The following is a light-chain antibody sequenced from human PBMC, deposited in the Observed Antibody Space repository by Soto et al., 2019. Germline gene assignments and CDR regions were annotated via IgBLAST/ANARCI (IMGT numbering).Light chain of an antibody. CDR2: AAS. CDR3: LQYYSYPQT. V-gene: IGKV1-8*01. Sequence: AIRMTQSPSSFSASTGDRVTITCRASQGISSYLAWYQQKPGKAPKLLIYAASTLQSGVPSRFSGSGSGTDFTLTISCLQSEDFANYYCLQYYSYPQTFGQGTKLEIK. CDR1: QGISSY. J-gene: IGKJ2*01.